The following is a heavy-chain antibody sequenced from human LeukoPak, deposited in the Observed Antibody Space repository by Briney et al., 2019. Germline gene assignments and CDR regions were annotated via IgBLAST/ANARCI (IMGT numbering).Heavy chain of an antibody. CDR1: GFTFSSYE. D-gene: IGHD1-26*01. J-gene: IGHJ3*02. CDR2: ISSSGSTI. Sequence: PGGSLRLSCAASGFTFSSYEMNWVRQAPGKGLEWVSYISSSGSTIYYADSVKGRFTISRDKAKNSLYLQMNSLRAEDTAVYYCARVLRPYDAFDIWGQGTMVTVSS. V-gene: IGHV3-48*03. CDR3: ARVLRPYDAFDI.